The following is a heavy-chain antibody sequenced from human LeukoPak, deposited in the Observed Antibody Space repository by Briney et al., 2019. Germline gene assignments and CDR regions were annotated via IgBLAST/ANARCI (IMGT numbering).Heavy chain of an antibody. J-gene: IGHJ5*02. CDR1: GGSCSGYY. D-gene: IGHD6-13*01. CDR2: INHSGST. V-gene: IGHV4-34*01. Sequence: SETLSLTCAVYGGSCSGYYWSWIRQPPGKGLEWIGEINHSGSTNYNPSLKSRVTISVDTSKNQFSLKLSSVTAADTAVYYCARGSWYDPNWFDPWGQGTLVTVSS. CDR3: ARGSWYDPNWFDP.